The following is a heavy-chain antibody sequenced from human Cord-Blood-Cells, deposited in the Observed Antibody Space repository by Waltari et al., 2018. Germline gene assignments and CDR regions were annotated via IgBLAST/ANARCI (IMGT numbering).Heavy chain of an antibody. CDR1: GGSISSSSYY. V-gene: IGHV4-39*07. CDR3: ATNSGYDAFDI. J-gene: IGHJ3*02. CDR2: IYYSGST. Sequence: QLQLQESGPGLVKPSEALSLTCTVSGGSISSSSYYWGWIRQPPGKGLGWIGSIYYSGSTDYNPSLKSRVTISVDTCKNQCSLKLSSVTAADTAVYYCATNSGYDAFDIWGQGTMVTVSS. D-gene: IGHD5-12*01.